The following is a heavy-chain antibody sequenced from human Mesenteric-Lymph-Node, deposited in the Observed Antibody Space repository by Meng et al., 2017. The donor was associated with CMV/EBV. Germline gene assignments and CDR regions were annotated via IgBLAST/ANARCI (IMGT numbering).Heavy chain of an antibody. Sequence: SETLSLTCAVSGGSISSYYWSWIRQPPGKGLEWIGFASYTGTTSYNPSLKSRVTISVDTSKNQFSLKLRSMTAADAAVYYCARAAAPVGMADSYSYGMDVWGQGTTVTVSS. J-gene: IGHJ6*02. CDR1: GGSISSYY. V-gene: IGHV4-59*01. CDR3: ARAAAPVGMADSYSYGMDV. CDR2: ASYTGTT. D-gene: IGHD6-13*01.